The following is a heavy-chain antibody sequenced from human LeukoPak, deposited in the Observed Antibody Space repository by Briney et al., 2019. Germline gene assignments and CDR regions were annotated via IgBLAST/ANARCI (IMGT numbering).Heavy chain of an antibody. J-gene: IGHJ4*02. D-gene: IGHD6-13*01. CDR3: ARRYSLDY. CDR1: GGSFSGYY. V-gene: IGHV4-34*01. Sequence: SETLSLTCAVYGGSFSGYYWSWIRQPPGKGLEWIGEINHSGSTNYNPSLKSRVTISVDTSKNQFSLKLSSVTAADTAVYHCARRYSLDYWGQGTLVTVSS. CDR2: INHSGST.